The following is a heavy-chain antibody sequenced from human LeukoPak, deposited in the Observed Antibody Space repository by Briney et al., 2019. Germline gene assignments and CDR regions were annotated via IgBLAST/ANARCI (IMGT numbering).Heavy chain of an antibody. CDR1: GFTFDDYA. Sequence: HGGSLRLSCAASGFTFDDYAMHWVRQAPGKGLEWVSLISGDGTTTYYGDSVKGRFTISRDNSKNSLYLQMNSLRTEDTALYYCAKDIEPEMATMAFDYWGQGTLVTVSS. CDR3: AKDIEPEMATMAFDY. J-gene: IGHJ4*02. V-gene: IGHV3-43*02. D-gene: IGHD5-24*01. CDR2: ISGDGTTT.